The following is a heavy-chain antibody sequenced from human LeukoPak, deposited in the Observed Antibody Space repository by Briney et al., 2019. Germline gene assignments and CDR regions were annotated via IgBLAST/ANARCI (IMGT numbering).Heavy chain of an antibody. J-gene: IGHJ4*02. Sequence: SVKVSCKASGGTFSSYAISWVRQAPGQGLEWMGGIIPIFGTANYAQKFQGRVTITADESTSTAYMELSSLRSEDTAVYYCARSPDILTGLDYWGQGTLVTVSS. CDR2: IIPIFGTA. CDR3: ARSPDILTGLDY. V-gene: IGHV1-69*13. CDR1: GGTFSSYA. D-gene: IGHD3-9*01.